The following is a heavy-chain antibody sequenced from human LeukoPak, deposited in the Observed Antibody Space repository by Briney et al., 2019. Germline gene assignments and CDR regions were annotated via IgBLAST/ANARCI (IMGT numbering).Heavy chain of an antibody. J-gene: IGHJ4*02. CDR1: GFTFRSYS. D-gene: IGHD1-7*01. Sequence: GGSLRLSCAASGFTFRSYSIKWVRQAPGKGLEWVSSISSSSRYIYYADSVKGRFTISRDNATNSLYLQMNSLRAEDTAVYYCARDGELGTSFDCWGQRMLVTVSS. CDR3: ARDGELGTSFDC. V-gene: IGHV3-21*01. CDR2: ISSSSRYI.